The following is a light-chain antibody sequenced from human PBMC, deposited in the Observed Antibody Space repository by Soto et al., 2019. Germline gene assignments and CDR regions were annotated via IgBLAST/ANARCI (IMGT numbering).Light chain of an antibody. CDR1: SSNIGTNY. J-gene: IGLJ3*02. V-gene: IGLV1-47*01. CDR2: RSN. CDR3: AAWDDSLSGWV. Sequence: QSVLTQPPSASGTPGQRVTISCSGSSSNIGTNYIYWYQQLTGTAPKLLIYRSNKRPSGVPDRFSGSKSGTSASLAISGLRSEDEADYYCAAWDDSLSGWVFGGGTKLTVL.